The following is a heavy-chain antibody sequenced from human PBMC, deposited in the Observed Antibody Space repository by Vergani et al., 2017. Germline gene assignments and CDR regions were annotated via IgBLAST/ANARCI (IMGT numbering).Heavy chain of an antibody. J-gene: IGHJ4*02. D-gene: IGHD3-22*01. CDR1: GYSFTNYW. CDR2: IHPADSDT. CDR3: ARLYGRDSSGSKYFDY. V-gene: IGHV5-51*01. Sequence: EVQLVQSGAEVKKPGESLKISCQISGYSFTNYWIVWVRQIPGKGLEWMGIIHPADSDTRYSPSFQDQVTISVDKSISTAYLQRSSLRASDSAMYYCARLYGRDSSGSKYFDYWGQGTLVTVSS.